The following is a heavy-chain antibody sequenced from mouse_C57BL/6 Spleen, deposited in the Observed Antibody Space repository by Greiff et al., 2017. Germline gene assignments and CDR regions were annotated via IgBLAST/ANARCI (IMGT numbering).Heavy chain of an antibody. J-gene: IGHJ2*01. D-gene: IGHD2-2*01. CDR1: GFTFSSYA. Sequence: EVHLVESGGGLVKPGGSLKLSCAASGFTFSSYAMSWVRQTPEKRLEWVATISDGGSYTYYPDNVKGRFTISRDNAKNNLYLQMSHLRSEDTAMYYCARERYGDDRYYFDYWGQGTTLTVSS. CDR2: ISDGGSYT. CDR3: ARERYGDDRYYFDY. V-gene: IGHV5-4*01.